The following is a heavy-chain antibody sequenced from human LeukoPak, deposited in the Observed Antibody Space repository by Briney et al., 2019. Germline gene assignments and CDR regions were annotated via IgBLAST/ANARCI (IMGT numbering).Heavy chain of an antibody. CDR2: ITSSSSYI. CDR1: GFTFSTYN. J-gene: IGHJ3*02. Sequence: GGSLRLSCAASGFTFSTYNMNWVRQAPGKGLEWVSSITSSSSYIYYADSVKGRFTISRDNAKNSLYLQMNSLRAEDTAVYYCARDQVGPFDIWGQGTMVTVSS. V-gene: IGHV3-21*01. CDR3: ARDQVGPFDI.